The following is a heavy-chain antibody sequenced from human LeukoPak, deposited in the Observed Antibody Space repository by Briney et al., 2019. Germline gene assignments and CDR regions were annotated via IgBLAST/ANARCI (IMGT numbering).Heavy chain of an antibody. D-gene: IGHD3-16*01. CDR1: GGSFSGYY. Sequence: SETLSLTCAVYGGSFSGYYWGWIRQPPGKGLEWIGEINHSGSTNYNPSLKSRVTISVDTSKNQFSLKLSSVTAADTAVYYCARRRWGGAFDIWGQGTMVTVSS. CDR2: INHSGST. J-gene: IGHJ3*02. V-gene: IGHV4-34*01. CDR3: ARRRWGGAFDI.